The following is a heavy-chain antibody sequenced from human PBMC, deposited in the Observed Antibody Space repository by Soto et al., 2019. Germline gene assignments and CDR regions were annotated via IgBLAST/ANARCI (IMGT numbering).Heavy chain of an antibody. J-gene: IGHJ4*02. CDR2: IYYSGRT. Sequence: SETLSLTCTVSGGPISTSSYYWDWIRQPPGKGLEWIGSIYYSGRTYYNPSLKSRVTISVDTSKNQFSLKLSSVTAADTAVYYCARHPVATTSGVDYWGQGTLVTVSS. D-gene: IGHD5-12*01. V-gene: IGHV4-39*01. CDR3: ARHPVATTSGVDY. CDR1: GGPISTSSYY.